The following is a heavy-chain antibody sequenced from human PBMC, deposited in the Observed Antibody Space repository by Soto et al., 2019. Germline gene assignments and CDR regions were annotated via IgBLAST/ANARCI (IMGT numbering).Heavy chain of an antibody. V-gene: IGHV3-21*01. CDR1: VFTFSSYS. CDR2: ISSSSSYI. Sequence: GWSLRLSCASSVFTFSSYSMNWVRQAPGKGLEWVSSISSSSSYIYYADSVKGRFTISRDNAKNSLYLQMNSLRAEDTAVYYCARDPGPDFWSGYYYYYGMDVWGQGTTVTVSS. CDR3: ARDPGPDFWSGYYYYYGMDV. D-gene: IGHD3-3*01. J-gene: IGHJ6*02.